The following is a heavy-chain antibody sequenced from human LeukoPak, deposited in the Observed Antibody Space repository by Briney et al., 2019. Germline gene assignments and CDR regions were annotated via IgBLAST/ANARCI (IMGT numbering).Heavy chain of an antibody. V-gene: IGHV1-2*02. CDR2: INPNSGGT. CDR3: ARGGSSGYLGYFDY. CDR1: GYAFTGYY. J-gene: IGHJ4*02. Sequence: ASVKVSCKASGYAFTGYYMHWVRQAPGQGLEWLGWINPNSGGTNYAQKFQGRVTMTRDTSISTAYMELSRLRSDDTAVYYCARGGSSGYLGYFDYWGQGTLVTVSS. D-gene: IGHD3-22*01.